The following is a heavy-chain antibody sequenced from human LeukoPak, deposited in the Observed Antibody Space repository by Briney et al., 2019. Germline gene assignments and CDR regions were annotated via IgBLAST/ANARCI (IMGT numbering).Heavy chain of an antibody. CDR3: ARHSLSGWPYYFDY. D-gene: IGHD6-19*01. CDR2: IYHSGST. Sequence: SETLSLTCTVSGYSISSGYYWGWIRQPPGKGLEWIGSIYHSGSTYYNPSLKSRVTISVDTSKNQFSLKLSSVTAADTAVYYCARHSLSGWPYYFDYWGQGTLVTVSS. V-gene: IGHV4-38-2*02. CDR1: GYSISSGYY. J-gene: IGHJ4*02.